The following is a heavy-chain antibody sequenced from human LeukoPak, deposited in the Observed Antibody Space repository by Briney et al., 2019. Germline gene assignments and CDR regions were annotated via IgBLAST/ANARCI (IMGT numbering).Heavy chain of an antibody. D-gene: IGHD3-10*01. CDR2: INHSGST. J-gene: IGHJ3*02. CDR3: ARAPCITMVRGVCDAFDI. V-gene: IGHV4-34*01. CDR1: GGSFSGYY. Sequence: SETLSLTCAVYGGSFSGYYWSWIRQPPGKGLEWIGEINHSGSTNYNPSLKSRVTISVDTSKNKFSLKLSSVTAADTAVYYCARAPCITMVRGVCDAFDIWGQGTMVTVSS.